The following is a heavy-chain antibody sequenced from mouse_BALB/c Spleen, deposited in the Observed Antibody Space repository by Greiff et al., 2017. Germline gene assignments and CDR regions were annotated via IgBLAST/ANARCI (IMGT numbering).Heavy chain of an antibody. Sequence: VQLQQSGPGLVQPSQSLSITCTVSGFSLTSYGVHWVRQSPGKGLEWLGVIWSGGSTDYNAAFISRLSISKDNSKSQVFFKMNSLQANDTAIYYCARGNYYAYYYAMDYWGQGTSVTVSS. CDR3: ARGNYYAYYYAMDY. V-gene: IGHV2-2*02. CDR2: IWSGGST. CDR1: GFSLTSYG. D-gene: IGHD1-1*01. J-gene: IGHJ4*01.